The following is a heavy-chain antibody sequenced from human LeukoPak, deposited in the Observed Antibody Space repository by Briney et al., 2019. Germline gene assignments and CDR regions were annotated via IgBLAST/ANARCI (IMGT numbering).Heavy chain of an antibody. Sequence: GGSLSLSCEASGFTLGSYALGWVGQPPGRGLEGASAISGSGGSTYYADSVKGRFTISRDNSKNTLYLQMNSLRAEDTAVYYCAKDLFALGIDDYWGQGTLVTVSS. CDR3: AKDLFALGIDDY. D-gene: IGHD3-16*01. V-gene: IGHV3-23*01. CDR2: ISGSGGST. J-gene: IGHJ4*02. CDR1: GFTLGSYA.